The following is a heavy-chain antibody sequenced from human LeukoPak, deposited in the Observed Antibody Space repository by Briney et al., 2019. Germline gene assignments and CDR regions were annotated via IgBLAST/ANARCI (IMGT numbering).Heavy chain of an antibody. CDR2: IYPGDFDT. Sequence: GESLEISCKGSGYRFTSYWIGWVRPMPGKGPEWMGIIYPGDFDTRYSPSFQGQVTISADKSISTAYLQWSSLKASDTAMYYCAGRRTRISFITMIGSFDYWGQGTLVTVSS. CDR1: GYRFTSYW. CDR3: AGRRTRISFITMIGSFDY. D-gene: IGHD3-22*01. V-gene: IGHV5-51*01. J-gene: IGHJ4*02.